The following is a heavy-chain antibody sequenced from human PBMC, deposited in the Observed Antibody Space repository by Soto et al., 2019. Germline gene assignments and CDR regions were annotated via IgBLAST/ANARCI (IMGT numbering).Heavy chain of an antibody. CDR1: GGTFSSYT. J-gene: IGHJ6*03. V-gene: IGHV1-69*02. CDR3: ARRIAAHYYYYYMDV. Sequence: QVQLVQSGAEVKKPGSSVKVSCKASGGTFSSYTISWVRQAPGQGPEWMGRIIPILGIANYAQKFQGRDAMTADKSTSTAYMELSSLRSDDTAVYYCARRIAAHYYYYYMDVWGKGTTVTVSS. CDR2: IIPILGIA. D-gene: IGHD6-6*01.